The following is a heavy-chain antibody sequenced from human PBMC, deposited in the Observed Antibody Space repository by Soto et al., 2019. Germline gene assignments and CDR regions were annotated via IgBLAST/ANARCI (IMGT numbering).Heavy chain of an antibody. J-gene: IGHJ4*02. CDR3: ARRWGFWADY. CDR1: GGSISSYY. D-gene: IGHD2-21*01. CDR2: IYYIGST. V-gene: IGHV4-59*08. Sequence: QVQLQESGPGLVKPSETLSLTCTVSGGSISSYYWSWIRQPPWEGLEWIGYIYYIGSTNYNPSLKRRVPRSVDTSKSQFALRLSSVTAADTAVYCCARRWGFWADYWGQGALVTVSS.